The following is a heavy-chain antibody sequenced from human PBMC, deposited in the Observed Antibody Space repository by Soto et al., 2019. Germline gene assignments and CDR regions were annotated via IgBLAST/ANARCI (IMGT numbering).Heavy chain of an antibody. Sequence: EVQLVESGGGLVQPGGSLRLSCAASGFTFSTYWMTWVRQAPGKGLEWVANIKEDGSEKYYVDSVKGRFSISRDNAKNSLYLQMNSLRGEDTTIYYCARRGLRYRSGDNWGQGTLVTVSS. CDR2: IKEDGSEK. V-gene: IGHV3-7*01. CDR1: GFTFSTYW. CDR3: ARRGLRYRSGDN. J-gene: IGHJ4*02. D-gene: IGHD3-10*01.